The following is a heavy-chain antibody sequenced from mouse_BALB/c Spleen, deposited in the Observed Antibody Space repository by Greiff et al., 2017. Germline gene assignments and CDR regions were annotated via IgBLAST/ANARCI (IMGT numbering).Heavy chain of an antibody. J-gene: IGHJ3*01. V-gene: IGHV3-8*02. CDR1: GDSITSGY. Sequence: EVHLVESGPSLVKPSQTLSLTCSVTGDSITSGYWNWIRKFPGNKLEYMGYISYSGSTYYNPSLKSRISITRDTSKNQYYLQLNSVTTEDTATYYCARYMKVPFAYWGQGTLVTVSA. CDR2: ISYSGST. D-gene: IGHD2-3*01. CDR3: ARYMKVPFAY.